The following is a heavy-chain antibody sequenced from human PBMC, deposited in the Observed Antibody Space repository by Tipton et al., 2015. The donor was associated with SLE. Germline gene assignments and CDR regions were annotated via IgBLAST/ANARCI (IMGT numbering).Heavy chain of an antibody. D-gene: IGHD6-13*01. CDR3: ARRRGSSWYEDYFDY. CDR2: ITYSGGT. J-gene: IGHJ4*02. Sequence: TLSLTCTVSGGSFSSHYWSWIRRPPGKALVWIAYITYSGGTNYNPPLKSRVTMSVDKSKNQFSLKLSSVTAADTAVYYCARRRGSSWYEDYFDYWGQGTLVTVSS. CDR1: GGSFSSHY. V-gene: IGHV4-59*11.